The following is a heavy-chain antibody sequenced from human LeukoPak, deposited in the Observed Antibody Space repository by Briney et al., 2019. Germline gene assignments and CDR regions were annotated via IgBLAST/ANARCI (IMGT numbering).Heavy chain of an antibody. CDR2: IHSTGKT. Sequence: GGSLRLSCAPSGSTVSSNYMSWVRQAPGKGLEWVSFIHSTGKTYYADSVRGRFTISRDDSENTLYLQMNGLRAEDSAVYYCASNYYDSRTYYADWGQGTLVTVSS. D-gene: IGHD3-22*01. V-gene: IGHV3-53*01. J-gene: IGHJ4*02. CDR1: GSTVSSNY. CDR3: ASNYYDSRTYYAD.